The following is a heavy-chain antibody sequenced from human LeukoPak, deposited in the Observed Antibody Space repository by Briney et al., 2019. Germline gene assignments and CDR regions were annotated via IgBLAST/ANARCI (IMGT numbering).Heavy chain of an antibody. J-gene: IGHJ6*02. CDR1: GFTFSSYT. CDR3: TTFTYGMDI. Sequence: GESLRLSCAASGFTFSSYTMNWVRQAPGKGLEWVGRIKSKIDGGTPDYAAPVKGRFTISRDDSKNTLYLQMNSLKTEDTAVYYCTTFTYGMDIWGQGTTVTVSS. V-gene: IGHV3-15*07. CDR2: IKSKIDGGTP. D-gene: IGHD3-16*01.